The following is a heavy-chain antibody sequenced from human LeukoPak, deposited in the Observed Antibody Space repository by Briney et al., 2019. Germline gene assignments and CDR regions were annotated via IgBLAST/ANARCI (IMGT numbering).Heavy chain of an antibody. CDR2: INHSGST. V-gene: IGHV4-34*01. CDR1: GGSFSGYY. J-gene: IGHJ4*02. CDR3: ARAGNKYYDFWSGYYTRGEIDY. D-gene: IGHD3-3*01. Sequence: SETLSLTCAVYGGSFSGYYWSWIRQPPGKGLEWIGEINHSGSTNYNPSLKSRVTISVDTSKNQFSLKLSSVTAADTAVYYRARAGNKYYDFWSGYYTRGEIDYWGQGTLVTVSS.